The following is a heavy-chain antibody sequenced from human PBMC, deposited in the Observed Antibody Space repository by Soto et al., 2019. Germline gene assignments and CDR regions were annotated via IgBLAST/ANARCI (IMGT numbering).Heavy chain of an antibody. J-gene: IGHJ6*02. CDR1: GFTFTTNA. CDR3: AIQMDHHHYYAMAV. Sequence: GGSLRLSCAASGFTFTTNALTWVRQAPGKGLEWVSSISASGGSTYYADSVEGRLTISRDNSKSTLYVPLNDLRGEDTAVYYCAIQMDHHHYYAMAVWGQGATVTVSS. CDR2: ISASGGST. V-gene: IGHV3-23*01. D-gene: IGHD4-4*01.